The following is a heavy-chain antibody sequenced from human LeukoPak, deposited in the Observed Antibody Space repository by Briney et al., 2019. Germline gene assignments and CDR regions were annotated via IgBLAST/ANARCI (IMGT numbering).Heavy chain of an antibody. CDR2: ISGSGGST. CDR1: GFTFSTYA. Sequence: GGSLRLSNAASGFTFSTYAMSWVRQAPGKGLEWVSGISGSGGSTYYADSVKGRFTISRDNPKNTLDLQMNSLRAEDTAVYYCAKGAEYYDSSGYYPHFDYCGQGTLVTVSS. J-gene: IGHJ4*02. CDR3: AKGAEYYDSSGYYPHFDY. V-gene: IGHV3-23*01. D-gene: IGHD3-22*01.